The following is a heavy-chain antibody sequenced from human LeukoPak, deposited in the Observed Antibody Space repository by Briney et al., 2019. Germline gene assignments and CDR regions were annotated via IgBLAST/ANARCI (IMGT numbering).Heavy chain of an antibody. CDR1: GFTFSSYA. CDR2: ISGSGGNT. J-gene: IGHJ4*02. V-gene: IGHV3-23*01. D-gene: IGHD6-6*01. Sequence: PGGSLRLSCAASGFTFSSYAMSWVRQAPGKGLEWVSAISGSGGNTYYADSVRGRFTISRDNSENTLYLQMNSLRAEDTAVYYCAKGGSYSSSSDYFDYWGQGTLVTVSS. CDR3: AKGGSYSSSSDYFDY.